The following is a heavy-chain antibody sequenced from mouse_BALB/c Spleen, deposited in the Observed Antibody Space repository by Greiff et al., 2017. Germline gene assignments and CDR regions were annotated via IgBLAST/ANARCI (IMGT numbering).Heavy chain of an antibody. D-gene: IGHD3-3*01. V-gene: IGHV5-12-1*01. CDR2: ISSGGGST. J-gene: IGHJ1*01. CDR3: ARHRGNWYFDV. Sequence: EVHLVESGGGLVKPGGSLKLSCAASGFAFSSYDMSWVRQTPEKRLEWVAYISSGGGSTYYPDTVKGRFTISRDNAKNTLYLQMSSLKSEDTAMYYCARHRGNWYFDVWGAGTTVTVSS. CDR1: GFAFSSYD.